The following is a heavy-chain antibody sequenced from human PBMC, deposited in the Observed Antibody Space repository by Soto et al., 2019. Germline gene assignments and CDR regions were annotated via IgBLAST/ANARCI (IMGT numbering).Heavy chain of an antibody. CDR1: GFTFTGNA. CDR2: ISSSSGTI. CDR3: ARGIAVAGTAY. Sequence: GSLRLSCAASGFTFTGNAMNWVRQAPGKGLEWVSYISSSSGTIYYADSVKGRFTISRDNAKNSLYLQMNSLRAEDTAVYYCARGIAVAGTAYWGQGTLVTVSS. D-gene: IGHD6-19*01. J-gene: IGHJ4*02. V-gene: IGHV3-48*01.